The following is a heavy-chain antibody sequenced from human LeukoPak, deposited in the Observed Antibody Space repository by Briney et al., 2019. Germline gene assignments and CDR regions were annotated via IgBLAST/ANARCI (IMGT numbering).Heavy chain of an antibody. CDR3: AKRLLYSYGPGFDY. J-gene: IGHJ4*02. CDR2: ISLGTSDT. D-gene: IGHD5-18*01. Sequence: PGGSLKLSCAASGFTFSNYAMSWVRQAPGKGLGWVSVISLGTSDTYYAHSVKGRFTISRDNSRTTLYLQMNSLRAEDTAVYYCAKRLLYSYGPGFDYWGQGTLVTVSS. V-gene: IGHV3-23*01. CDR1: GFTFSNYA.